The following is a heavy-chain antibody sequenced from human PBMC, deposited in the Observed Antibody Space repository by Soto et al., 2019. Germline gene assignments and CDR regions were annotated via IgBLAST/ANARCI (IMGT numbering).Heavy chain of an antibody. CDR3: TRDRPPHNTGWPIFEH. J-gene: IGHJ4*02. V-gene: IGHV3-23*01. Sequence: GSLRISCTASRFTFSNYAISWVRPSPLNGLEWVSFFGGSDGDVFYADSVKGRFTISRDNAKNALYLQMNSLRDEDTAVYYCTRDRPPHNTGWPIFEHWGQGTLVTVSS. CDR1: RFTFSNYA. CDR2: FGGSDGDV. D-gene: IGHD6-19*01.